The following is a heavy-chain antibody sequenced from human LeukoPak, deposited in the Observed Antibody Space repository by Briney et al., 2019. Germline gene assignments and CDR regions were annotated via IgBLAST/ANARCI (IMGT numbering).Heavy chain of an antibody. CDR3: ARAFCSGGSCYSIDY. CDR1: GGTFSSYA. V-gene: IGHV1-69*05. CDR2: IIPIFGTA. J-gene: IGHJ4*02. Sequence: SVKVSCKASGGTFSSYAISWVRQAPGQGLEWMGRIIPIFGTANYAQKFQGRVTITTDVSTSTAYMELSSLRSEDTAVYYCARAFCSGGSCYSIDYWGQGTLVTVSS. D-gene: IGHD2-15*01.